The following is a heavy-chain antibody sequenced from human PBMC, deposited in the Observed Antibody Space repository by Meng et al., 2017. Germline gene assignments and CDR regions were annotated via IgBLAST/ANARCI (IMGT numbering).Heavy chain of an antibody. Sequence: QGQLGQSGAEVGKPGASVKVSCKASGYTFTDYYLHWVRQAPGQGLEWMGWINPHSGGTYFAQNFQGRVTLTSDTSISTAYMELSRLRSDDTAMYYCARRVAVAGNTSRVRWFDPWGQGTLVTVSS. CDR1: GYTFTDYY. J-gene: IGHJ5*02. CDR2: INPHSGGT. D-gene: IGHD6-19*01. V-gene: IGHV1-2*02. CDR3: ARRVAVAGNTSRVRWFDP.